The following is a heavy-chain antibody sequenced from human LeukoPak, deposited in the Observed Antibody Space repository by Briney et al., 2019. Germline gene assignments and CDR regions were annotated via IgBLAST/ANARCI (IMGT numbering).Heavy chain of an antibody. CDR1: GNTFTGYY. CDR3: ARALPHRRLMDTTMEQHWFDP. CDR2: INPDSGDT. J-gene: IGHJ5*02. D-gene: IGHD5-18*01. V-gene: IGHV1-2*02. Sequence: ASVKVSCKTSGNTFTGYYLHWVRQAPGQGLEWMRWINPDSGDTNYAQKFQGRVTMTRDMSTSTVYMELSSLRSEDTAVYYCARALPHRRLMDTTMEQHWFDPWGQGTLVTVSS.